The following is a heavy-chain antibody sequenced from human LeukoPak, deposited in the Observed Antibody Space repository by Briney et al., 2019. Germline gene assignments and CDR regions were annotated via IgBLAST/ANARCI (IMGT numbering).Heavy chain of an antibody. CDR2: ISGSGGST. CDR3: AKDWARIAAAGPIRY. V-gene: IGHV3-23*01. J-gene: IGHJ4*02. Sequence: PGGSLRLSCAASGFTFSSYAMSWVRQAPGKGLEWVSAISGSGGSTYYADSAKGRFTISRDNSKNTLYLQMNSLRAEDTAVYYCAKDWARIAAAGPIRYWGQGTLVTVSS. CDR1: GFTFSSYA. D-gene: IGHD6-13*01.